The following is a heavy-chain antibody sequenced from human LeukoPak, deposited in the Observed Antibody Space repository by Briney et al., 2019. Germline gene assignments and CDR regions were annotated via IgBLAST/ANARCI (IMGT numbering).Heavy chain of an antibody. CDR3: AKLLSSYDPFDY. CDR2: ISGSADVT. Sequence: PGGSLRLSCAASAFTFSSYAMSWVRQAPGKGLEWVSVISGSADVTYYADSVKGRFTISRDNSKNTLYLQMNSLRAEDTAVYYCAKLLSSYDPFDYWGQGTLVTVSS. J-gene: IGHJ4*02. V-gene: IGHV3-23*01. D-gene: IGHD1-1*01. CDR1: AFTFSSYA.